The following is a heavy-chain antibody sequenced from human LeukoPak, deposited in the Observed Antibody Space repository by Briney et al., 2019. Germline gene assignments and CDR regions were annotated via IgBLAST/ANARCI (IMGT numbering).Heavy chain of an antibody. CDR2: IIPIFGTA. CDR3: AKISRDYYDSSGYYRD. Sequence: SVKVSCKASGGTFSSYAISWVRQAPGQGLEWMGGIIPIFGTANYAQKFQGRVTITADESTSTAYMELSSLRSEDTAVYYCAKISRDYYDSSGYYRDWGQGTLVTVSS. J-gene: IGHJ4*02. CDR1: GGTFSSYA. D-gene: IGHD3-22*01. V-gene: IGHV1-69*01.